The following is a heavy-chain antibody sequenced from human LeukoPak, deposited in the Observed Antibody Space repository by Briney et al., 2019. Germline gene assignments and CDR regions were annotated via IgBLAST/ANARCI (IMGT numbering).Heavy chain of an antibody. CDR1: GGTFSSYA. V-gene: IGHV1-69*05. D-gene: IGHD6-19*01. J-gene: IGHJ4*02. CDR3: ARELPGIAVAGAFDY. Sequence: GASVKVSCKASGGTFSSYAISWVRQAPGQGLEWMGGIIPIFGTANYAQKFQGRVTITTDESTSTAYMELSSLRSEDTAVYYCARELPGIAVAGAFDYWGQGTLVTVSS. CDR2: IIPIFGTA.